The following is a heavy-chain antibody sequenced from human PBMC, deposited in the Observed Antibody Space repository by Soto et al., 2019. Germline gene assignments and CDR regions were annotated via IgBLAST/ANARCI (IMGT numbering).Heavy chain of an antibody. J-gene: IGHJ6*03. CDR3: ARDVGDDILTGYSDYYMDV. D-gene: IGHD3-9*01. CDR2: INAGNGNT. V-gene: IGHV1-3*01. CDR1: GSTFTSYA. Sequence: ASVKVSCKASGSTFTSYAMHWVRQAPGQRLEWMGWINAGNGNTKYSQKFQGRVTITRDTSASTAYMELSSLRSEDTAVYYCARDVGDDILTGYSDYYMDVWGKGTTVTVSS.